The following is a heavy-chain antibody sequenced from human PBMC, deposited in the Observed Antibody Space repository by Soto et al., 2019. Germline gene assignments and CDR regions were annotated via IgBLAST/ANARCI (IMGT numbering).Heavy chain of an antibody. J-gene: IGHJ4*02. CDR2: IYYSGSS. CDR3: ARGNPLYYFDY. V-gene: IGHV4-30-4*01. CDR1: GGSISSGDYY. Sequence: QVQLQESGPGLVKPSQTLSLTCTVSGGSISSGDYYWSWIRQPPGKGLEWIGYIYYSGSSYYNPSLKSXXTXSXXTSKNQFSLKLSSVTAADTAVYYCARGNPLYYFDYWGQGTLVTVSS. D-gene: IGHD1-1*01.